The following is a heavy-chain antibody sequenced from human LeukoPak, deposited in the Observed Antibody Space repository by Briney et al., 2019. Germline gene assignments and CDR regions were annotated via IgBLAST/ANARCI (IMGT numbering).Heavy chain of an antibody. CDR1: GFTFSNYG. CDR3: ARDPDLDAFDI. CDR2: ISSSSSYI. V-gene: IGHV3-21*01. J-gene: IGHJ3*02. Sequence: GGSLRLSCAAAGFTFSNYGMHWVRQAPGKGLEWASSISSSSSYIYYADSVKGRFTISRDSAKNSLYLQMNSLRAEDTAVYYCARDPDLDAFDIWGQGTMVTVSS.